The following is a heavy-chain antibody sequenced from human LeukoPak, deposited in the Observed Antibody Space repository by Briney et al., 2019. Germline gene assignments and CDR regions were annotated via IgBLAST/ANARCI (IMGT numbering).Heavy chain of an antibody. V-gene: IGHV5-51*01. Sequence: GESLKISCKGSGYSFTSYWIGWVRQMPGKGLEWMGIIYPGDSDTRYSPSFQGQVTISADKSISNAALQWSSLKASDTAMYYCARQKYSSGWTDAFDIWGQGTMVTVSS. CDR1: GYSFTSYW. J-gene: IGHJ3*02. D-gene: IGHD6-19*01. CDR3: ARQKYSSGWTDAFDI. CDR2: IYPGDSDT.